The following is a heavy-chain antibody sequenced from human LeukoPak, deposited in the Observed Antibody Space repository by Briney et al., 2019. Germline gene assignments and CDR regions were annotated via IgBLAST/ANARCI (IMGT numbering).Heavy chain of an antibody. CDR1: GYSISSGYY. V-gene: IGHV4-38-2*02. Sequence: SETLSLTCAVSGYSISSGYYWGWIRQPPGKGLEWIGYIYYSGSTYYNPSLKSRVTISVDTSKNQFSLKLSSVTAADTAVYYCARDSSGYYFDIWGQGTMVTVSS. CDR2: IYYSGST. D-gene: IGHD3-22*01. J-gene: IGHJ3*02. CDR3: ARDSSGYYFDI.